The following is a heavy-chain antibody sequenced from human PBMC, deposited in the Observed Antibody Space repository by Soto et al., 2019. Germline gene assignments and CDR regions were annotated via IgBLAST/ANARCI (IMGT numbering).Heavy chain of an antibody. CDR1: GFDFSSYS. CDR2: INEDSSYI. D-gene: IGHD3-3*01. CDR3: VRDFGWYFRSGYMDV. J-gene: IGHJ6*03. V-gene: IGHV3-21*02. Sequence: EVQLVESGGGLVKPGGSLRLSCAASGFDFSSYSMNWVRQAPGKGLEWVSSINEDSSYIYYAHSLRGRFTISRDNAKESLYLPMNSLRAEDTAVYYCVRDFGWYFRSGYMDVWGDGATVTGSS.